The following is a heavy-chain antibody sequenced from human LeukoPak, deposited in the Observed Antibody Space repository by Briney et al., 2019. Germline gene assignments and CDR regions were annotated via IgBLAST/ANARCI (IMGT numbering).Heavy chain of an antibody. CDR2: INHSGST. CDR3: ARSFLMTTVTKLGGRYFDY. Sequence: SETLSPTCAVYGGSFSGYYWSWIRQPPGKGLEWIGEINHSGSTNYNPSLKSRVTISVDTSKNQFSLKLSSVTAADTAVYYCARSFLMTTVTKLGGRYFDYWGQGTLVTVSS. D-gene: IGHD4-17*01. CDR1: GGSFSGYY. V-gene: IGHV4-34*01. J-gene: IGHJ4*02.